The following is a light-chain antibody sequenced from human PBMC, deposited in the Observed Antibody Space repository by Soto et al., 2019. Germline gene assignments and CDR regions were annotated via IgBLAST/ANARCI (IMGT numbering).Light chain of an antibody. CDR2: DVS. CDR3: SSYTTSSPRV. Sequence: QSVLTKPASVSGSPGQSITISCTGTSSDVGGYNYVSWYQQHPGKAPKLMIYDVSNRPSGVSYRFSGSKSGNTASLTISGLQAEDEADYYCSSYTTSSPRVFGTGTKVTVL. CDR1: SSDVGGYNY. V-gene: IGLV2-14*01. J-gene: IGLJ1*01.